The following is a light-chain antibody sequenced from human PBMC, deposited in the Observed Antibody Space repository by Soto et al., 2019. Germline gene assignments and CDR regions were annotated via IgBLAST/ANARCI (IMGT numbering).Light chain of an antibody. CDR3: MQGTHWPWT. Sequence: DVVMTQSPLSLPVTLGQPASISCRSSQSLLHSDGSTYLRWFQQRPGRSPRRLIYEVSDRDSGVPDRFSGSGSGTDFTLKISRVEAEDVGVYYCMQGTHWPWTFGQGTEVEIK. V-gene: IGKV2-30*02. J-gene: IGKJ1*01. CDR1: QSLLHSDGSTY. CDR2: EVS.